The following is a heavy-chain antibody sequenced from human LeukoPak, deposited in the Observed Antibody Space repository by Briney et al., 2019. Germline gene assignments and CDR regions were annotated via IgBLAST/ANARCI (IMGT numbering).Heavy chain of an antibody. CDR2: ISWDGGST. CDR1: GFTFDDYT. J-gene: IGHJ6*02. D-gene: IGHD3-10*01. V-gene: IGHV3-43*01. CDR3: AKDMVRGADYYYGMDV. Sequence: LPGGSLRLSCAASGFTFDDYTMHWVRQAPGKGLEWVSLISWDGGSTYYADSAKGRFTISRDNSKNSLYLQMNSLRTEDTALYYCAKDMVRGADYYYGMDVRGQGTTVTVSS.